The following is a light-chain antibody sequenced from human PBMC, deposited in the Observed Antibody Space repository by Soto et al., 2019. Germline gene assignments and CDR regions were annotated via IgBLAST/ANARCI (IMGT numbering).Light chain of an antibody. J-gene: IGKJ4*01. V-gene: IGKV3-15*01. CDR1: QSVGSN. Sequence: EIVLTQSPATLSVSPGERATLSCRASQSVGSNFAWYQQKPGQAPRLLIFASSTRATGVPARFSGSGSGTEFTLTISSLQSEDFAVYYCQQYGDWPLTVGGGAKVEIE. CDR2: ASS. CDR3: QQYGDWPLT.